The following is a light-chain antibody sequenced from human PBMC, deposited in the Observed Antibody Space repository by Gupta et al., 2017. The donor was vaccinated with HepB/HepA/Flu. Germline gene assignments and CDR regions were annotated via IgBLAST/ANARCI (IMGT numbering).Light chain of an antibody. CDR3: QVWDSSSDRVV. Sequence: SYVLTQPPSVSVAPGKTATMPCGGNDIGMKSAHLYQQKAGQAPVLVVYDNDDRPSGIPGRFSGSKSGNTATLTISRVEAGDEADYYCQVWDSSSDRVVFGGGTKLTVL. J-gene: IGLJ2*01. CDR2: DND. CDR1: DIGMKS. V-gene: IGLV3-21*03.